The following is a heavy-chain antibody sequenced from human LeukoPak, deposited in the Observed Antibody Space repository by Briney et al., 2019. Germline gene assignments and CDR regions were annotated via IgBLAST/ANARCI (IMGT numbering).Heavy chain of an antibody. Sequence: PSETLSLTCVVYGGSFSGNYWSWIRQPPGKGLEWIGYIYYSGSTNYNPSLKSRVTISVDTSKNQFSLKLSSVTAADTAVYYCARYATVTAYFDYWGQGTLVTVSS. D-gene: IGHD4-17*01. J-gene: IGHJ4*02. V-gene: IGHV4-59*08. CDR1: GGSFSGNY. CDR3: ARYATVTAYFDY. CDR2: IYYSGST.